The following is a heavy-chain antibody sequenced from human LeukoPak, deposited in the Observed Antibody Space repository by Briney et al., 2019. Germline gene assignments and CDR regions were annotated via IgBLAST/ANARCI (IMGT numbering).Heavy chain of an antibody. J-gene: IGHJ5*02. Sequence: GGSVTLLCTACGFPFSSYWMSWVRQSPGKGLEWVANIKQDGNEKLYVVSVIGRFTISRDNAKNSLYLQMNSLRAEDTSVYYCAREESSGLNWFDPWGQGTLVTVSS. V-gene: IGHV3-7*01. CDR3: AREESSGLNWFDP. CDR2: IKQDGNEK. D-gene: IGHD6-19*01. CDR1: GFPFSSYW.